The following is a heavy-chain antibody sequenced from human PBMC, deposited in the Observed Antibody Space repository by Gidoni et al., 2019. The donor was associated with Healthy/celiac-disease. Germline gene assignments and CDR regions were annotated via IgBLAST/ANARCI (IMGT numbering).Heavy chain of an antibody. Sequence: EVQLLESGGGLVQPGGSLRLSCAASGFPFISYAMRWVRQAPGKGLEWVSAISGSGGSTYYADSVKGRFTISRDNSKNTLYLQMNSLRAEDTAVYYCAKDLHYGGNTDAFDIWGQGTMVTVSS. V-gene: IGHV3-23*01. CDR2: ISGSGGST. J-gene: IGHJ3*02. CDR1: GFPFISYA. D-gene: IGHD4-17*01. CDR3: AKDLHYGGNTDAFDI.